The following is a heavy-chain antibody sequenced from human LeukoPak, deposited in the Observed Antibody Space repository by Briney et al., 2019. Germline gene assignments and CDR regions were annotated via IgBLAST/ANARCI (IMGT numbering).Heavy chain of an antibody. J-gene: IGHJ4*02. V-gene: IGHV3-23*01. CDR3: AKDVASRGIVATIFDY. Sequence: GGSLRLSCAASGFTFSSYAMSWVRQAPGKGLEWVSAISGSGGSTYYADSVNGRFTISRDNSKNTLYLQMNSLRAEDTAVYYCAKDVASRGIVATIFDYWGQGTLVTVSS. D-gene: IGHD5-12*01. CDR1: GFTFSSYA. CDR2: ISGSGGST.